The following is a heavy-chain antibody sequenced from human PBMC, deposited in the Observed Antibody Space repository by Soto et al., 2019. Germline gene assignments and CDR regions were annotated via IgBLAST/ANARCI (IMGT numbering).Heavy chain of an antibody. Sequence: SETLSLTCTVSGGSMSSYYWSWIRQPPGMGLEWIGYIYYSGTTNCNPSLKSRVTISVDTSKNQFSLQLSSVTPADTAVYYCARGGTVVNGFDYWGQGTLVTVSS. CDR1: GGSMSSYY. CDR3: ARGGTVVNGFDY. CDR2: IYYSGTT. J-gene: IGHJ4*02. V-gene: IGHV4-59*01. D-gene: IGHD2-15*01.